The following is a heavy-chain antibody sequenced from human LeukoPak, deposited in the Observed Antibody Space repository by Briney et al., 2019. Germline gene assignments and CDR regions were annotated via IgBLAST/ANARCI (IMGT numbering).Heavy chain of an antibody. D-gene: IGHD6-19*01. CDR3: AGWPRAGYYFGMDV. V-gene: IGHV4-59*01. Sequence: SETLSLTCTVSGGSISSYYWSWIRQPPGKGLEWIGYIYYSGSTNYNPSLKSRVTISVDTSKNQFSLKLSSVTAADTVVYYCAGWPRAGYYFGMDVWGQGTTVTVSS. J-gene: IGHJ6*02. CDR1: GGSISSYY. CDR2: IYYSGST.